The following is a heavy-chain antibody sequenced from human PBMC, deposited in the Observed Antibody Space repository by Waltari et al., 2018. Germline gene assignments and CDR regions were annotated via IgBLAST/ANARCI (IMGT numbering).Heavy chain of an antibody. J-gene: IGHJ4*02. CDR3: ASSLDF. CDR1: GLSFSSDT. Sequence: QVQLVESGGGVVQPGGSLRLSCVVLGLSFSSDTMHWVRQAPGKGLEWVALILYDGSDAYYADSLKGRFTVSRDNSKNTLYLQMNTLRPEDTGVFYCASSLDFWGQGTLVTVSS. V-gene: IGHV3-30*14. CDR2: ILYDGSDA.